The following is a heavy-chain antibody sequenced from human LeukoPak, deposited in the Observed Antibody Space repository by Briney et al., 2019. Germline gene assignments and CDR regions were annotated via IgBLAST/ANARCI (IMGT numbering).Heavy chain of an antibody. CDR1: GGSISSSSYY. CDR3: ARSRARAFDY. V-gene: IGHV4-39*01. D-gene: IGHD3-10*01. Sequence: PSETLSLTCTVSGGSISSSSYYWGWIRQPPGKGLEWIGSIYYSGSTYYNPSLKSRVTISVDTSKNQFSLKLSSVTAADTAVYYCARSRARAFDYWGQGTLVTVSS. CDR2: IYYSGST. J-gene: IGHJ4*02.